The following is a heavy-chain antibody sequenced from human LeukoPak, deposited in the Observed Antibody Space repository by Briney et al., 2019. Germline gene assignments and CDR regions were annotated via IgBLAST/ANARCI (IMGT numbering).Heavy chain of an antibody. V-gene: IGHV3-48*01. D-gene: IGHD3-10*01. Sequence: QSGGSLRLSCAASGFTFSSYSMNWVRQAPGKGLEWVSYISSSSSTIYYADSVKGRFTISRDNSKNTLYLQMNSLRAEDTAVYYCAKDDGSMDVWGQGTTVTVSS. CDR1: GFTFSSYS. J-gene: IGHJ6*02. CDR2: ISSSSSTI. CDR3: AKDDGSMDV.